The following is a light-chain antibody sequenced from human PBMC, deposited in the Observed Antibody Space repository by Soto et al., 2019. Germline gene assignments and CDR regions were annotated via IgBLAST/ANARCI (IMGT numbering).Light chain of an antibody. CDR3: AAWDDSLSGWE. CDR2: RDN. Sequence: QSVLTQPPSASGTPGQSVTISCSGSSSNIGSAYVYWFQLLPGTAPKLLIYRDNQRPSGVSDRFSGSKSGTSGSLAISGLRTEDEADYYCAAWDDSLSGWEFGGGTKVTVL. J-gene: IGLJ2*01. CDR1: SSNIGSAY. V-gene: IGLV1-47*01.